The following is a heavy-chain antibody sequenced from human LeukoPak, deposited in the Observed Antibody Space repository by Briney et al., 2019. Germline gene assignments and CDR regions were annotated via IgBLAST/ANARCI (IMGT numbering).Heavy chain of an antibody. CDR2: ISSSGNTI. V-gene: IGHV3-11*04. D-gene: IGHD4-17*01. CDR3: TRQSFYGDYEFDY. J-gene: IGHJ4*02. Sequence: GGSLRLSCAASGFTFSDYYMSWIRQAPGKGLEWVSYISSSGNTIYYADSVKGRFTISRDNAKNSLYLQMNSLRAEDTAVYYCTRQSFYGDYEFDYWGQGTLVTVSS. CDR1: GFTFSDYY.